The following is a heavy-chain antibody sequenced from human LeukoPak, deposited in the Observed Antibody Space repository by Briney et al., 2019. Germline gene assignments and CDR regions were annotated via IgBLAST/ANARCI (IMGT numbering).Heavy chain of an antibody. J-gene: IGHJ6*03. Sequence: PETLSLTPAVSGGSISSGSYCAGWIRQPPGGGMGWMGKINYSGTTYYNTSRKSRVSISVETSKPQFSLKLRSVSAADTSVYECARLGPSRYDYYYMDVWGKGTTVTISS. V-gene: IGHV4-39*01. CDR3: ARLGPSRYDYYYMDV. CDR1: GGSISSGSYC. CDR2: INYSGTT. D-gene: IGHD3-16*01.